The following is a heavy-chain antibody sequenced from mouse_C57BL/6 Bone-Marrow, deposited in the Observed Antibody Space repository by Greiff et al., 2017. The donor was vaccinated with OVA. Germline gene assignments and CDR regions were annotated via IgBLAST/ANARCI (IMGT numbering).Heavy chain of an antibody. Sequence: VQLQQSGAELAKPGASVKLSCKTSGYTFTSYWMHWVKQRPGQGLEWIGAIYPGNSDTSYNQKFKGKAKLTAVTSASTAYMELSSLTNEDSAVYYCTRRGDYYAMDYWGQGTSVTVSS. CDR2: IYPGNSDT. J-gene: IGHJ4*01. CDR1: GYTFTSYW. V-gene: IGHV1-5*01. CDR3: TRRGDYYAMDY.